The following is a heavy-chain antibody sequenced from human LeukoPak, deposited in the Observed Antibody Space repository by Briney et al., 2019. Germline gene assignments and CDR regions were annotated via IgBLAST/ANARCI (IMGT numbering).Heavy chain of an antibody. J-gene: IGHJ4*02. CDR1: GFTVSSNY. CDR2: IYSGGST. D-gene: IGHD3-16*02. Sequence: PGGSLRLSCAASGFTVSSNYMSWVRQAPGKGLEWVLVIYSGGSTYYADSVKGRFTISRDNSKNTLYLQMNSLRAEDTAVYYCARTRFLWGSYRSIDYWGQGTLVTVSS. CDR3: ARTRFLWGSYRSIDY. V-gene: IGHV3-66*01.